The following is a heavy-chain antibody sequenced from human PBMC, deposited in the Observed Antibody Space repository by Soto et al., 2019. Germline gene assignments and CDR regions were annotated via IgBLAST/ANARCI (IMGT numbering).Heavy chain of an antibody. V-gene: IGHV3-23*01. CDR1: GFTFSSYA. CDR3: AKDFMYYYDRCCYRAPGAFDI. D-gene: IGHD3-22*01. J-gene: IGHJ3*02. CDR2: ISGSGGST. Sequence: GGSLRLSCAASGFTFSSYAMSWARQAPGKGLEWVSAISGSGGSTYYADSVKGRFTISRDNSKNTLYLQMNSLRAEDTAVYYCAKDFMYYYDRCCYRAPGAFDIWGQGTMVTVSS.